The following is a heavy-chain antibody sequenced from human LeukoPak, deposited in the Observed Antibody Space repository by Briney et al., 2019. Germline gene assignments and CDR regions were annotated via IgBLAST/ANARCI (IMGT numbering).Heavy chain of an antibody. D-gene: IGHD6-13*01. J-gene: IGHJ5*02. Sequence: GGSLRLSCSASGFTFSNYAMHWVRQAPGKGLEYVSAISSNGGSTYYADSVKGRFTTSRDNSKNTLYLQMSSLRAEDTAVYYCLKDRSGYSSSWYGRWNWFDPWGQGTLVTVFS. CDR3: LKDRSGYSSSWYGRWNWFDP. V-gene: IGHV3-64D*06. CDR2: ISSNGGST. CDR1: GFTFSNYA.